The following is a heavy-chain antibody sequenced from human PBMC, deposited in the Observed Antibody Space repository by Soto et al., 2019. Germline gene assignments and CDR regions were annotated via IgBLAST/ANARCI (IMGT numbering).Heavy chain of an antibody. CDR2: ISAYNVNT. CDR3: AREDCSGTSCYPGDI. D-gene: IGHD2-2*01. Sequence: QIQLVQSGAEVKKPGASVKVSCKASGYTFISYGISWVRQAPGQGLEWIGWISAYNVNTKYAQKFQGRVTVTTDSSTTTANMELRSLRSDDTAVYYCAREDCSGTSCYPGDIWGQGTMVTVSS. CDR1: GYTFISYG. J-gene: IGHJ3*02. V-gene: IGHV1-18*01.